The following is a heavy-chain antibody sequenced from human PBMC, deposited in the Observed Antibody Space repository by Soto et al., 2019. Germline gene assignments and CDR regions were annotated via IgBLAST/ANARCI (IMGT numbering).Heavy chain of an antibody. CDR2: ISSSGSTI. CDR3: ARERETLWFGELLYGMDV. CDR1: GFTFSSYE. D-gene: IGHD3-10*01. V-gene: IGHV3-48*03. J-gene: IGHJ6*02. Sequence: AGGSLRLSCAASGFTFSSYEMNWVRQAPGKGLEWVSYISSSGSTIYYADSVKGRFTISRDNAKNSLYLQMNSLRAEDTAVYYCARERETLWFGELLYGMDVWGQGTTVTVSS.